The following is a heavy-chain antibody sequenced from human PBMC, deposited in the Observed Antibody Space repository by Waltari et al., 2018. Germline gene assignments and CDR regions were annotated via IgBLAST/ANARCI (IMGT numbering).Heavy chain of an antibody. CDR3: ASHLWYRDLSRVAFDF. CDR1: GGSVSSPAYY. CDR2: IYYSGST. J-gene: IGHJ4*02. Sequence: QLQLQESGPALVRPSETLSLSCTVSGGSVSSPAYYWSWVRQSPGKGLEWIGTIYYSGSTSSNPSLKSRVTISIDTSKNQLSLELTSVTAADTAIYYCASHLWYRDLSRVAFDFWGQGTLVAVSS. D-gene: IGHD3-10*01. V-gene: IGHV4-39*07.